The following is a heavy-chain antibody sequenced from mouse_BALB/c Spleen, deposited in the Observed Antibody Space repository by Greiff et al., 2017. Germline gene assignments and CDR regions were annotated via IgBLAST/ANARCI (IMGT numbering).Heavy chain of an antibody. CDR2: IWAGGST. J-gene: IGHJ3*01. CDR3: ARDALYYGYDVGWFAY. D-gene: IGHD2-2*01. Sequence: VQLVESGPGLVAPSQSLSITCTVSGFSLTSYGVHWVRQPPGKGLEWLGVIWAGGSTNYNSALMSRLSISKDNSKSQVFLKMNSLQTDDTAMYYCARDALYYGYDVGWFAYWGQGTLVTVSA. CDR1: GFSLTSYG. V-gene: IGHV2-9*02.